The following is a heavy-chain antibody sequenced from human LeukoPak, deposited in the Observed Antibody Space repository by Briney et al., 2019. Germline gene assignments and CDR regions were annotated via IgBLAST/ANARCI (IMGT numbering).Heavy chain of an antibody. J-gene: IGHJ3*01. D-gene: IGHD3-10*01. CDR3: ARVGYYYGLGSLLGGQAFDV. V-gene: IGHV3-48*03. CDR1: GFTFQNYQ. CDR2: IHSTGSST. Sequence: GGSLRLACVGSGFTFQNYQMNWVRQAPGKGLEWISYIHSTGSSTYYADSVKGRFTVSRDNAKNSLYLDMNSLRGEDTALYYCARVGYYYGLGSLLGGQAFDVWGHGTMVTVSS.